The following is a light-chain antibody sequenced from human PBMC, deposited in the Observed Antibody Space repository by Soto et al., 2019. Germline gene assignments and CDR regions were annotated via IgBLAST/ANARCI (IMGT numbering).Light chain of an antibody. CDR3: QHYNNWPLT. Sequence: IVMPQSPATLSVSPGERASLSCRASQSVSSNLAWYQQSPGQAPRLLISGASARAAGVPARFSGTGSGTEFTLTISSLQSEDFALYFCQHYNNWPLTFGQGTKVEVK. CDR1: QSVSSN. V-gene: IGKV3-15*01. J-gene: IGKJ1*01. CDR2: GAS.